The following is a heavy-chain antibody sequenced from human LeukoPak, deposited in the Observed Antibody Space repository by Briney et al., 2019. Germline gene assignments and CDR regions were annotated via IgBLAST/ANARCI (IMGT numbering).Heavy chain of an antibody. D-gene: IGHD6-19*01. CDR3: ARAGSTSGWYDY. Sequence: GGSLRLSCVASGFIVSSHYMTWVRQAPGKGLEWVSVIYSDGSTYYTDSVKGRLTVSRDSSKNTLYLQMYSLSAEDTAVYYCARAGSTSGWYDYWGQGTLVTVSS. CDR2: IYSDGST. V-gene: IGHV3-53*01. J-gene: IGHJ4*02. CDR1: GFIVSSHY.